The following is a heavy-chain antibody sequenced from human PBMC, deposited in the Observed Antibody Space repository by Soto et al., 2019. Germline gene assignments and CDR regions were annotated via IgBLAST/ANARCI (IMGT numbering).Heavy chain of an antibody. J-gene: IGHJ6*02. CDR3: AREEVVVVVAATPMVHYYGMDV. CDR1: GFTFSDYY. CDR2: ISSSGSTI. D-gene: IGHD2-15*01. Sequence: PGGSLRLSCAASGFTFSDYYMSWIRQAPGKGLEWVSYISSSGSTIYYADSVKGRFTISRDNAKNSLYLQMNSLRAEDTAVYYCAREEVVVVVAATPMVHYYGMDVWGQGTTVTVSS. V-gene: IGHV3-11*01.